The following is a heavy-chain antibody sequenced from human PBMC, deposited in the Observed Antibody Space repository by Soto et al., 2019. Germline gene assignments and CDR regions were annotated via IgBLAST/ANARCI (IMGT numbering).Heavy chain of an antibody. CDR2: ISYDGSNK. CDR1: GFTFSSYA. CDR3: ARPVEGVVVAATSVYFGY. J-gene: IGHJ4*02. V-gene: IGHV3-30-3*01. D-gene: IGHD2-15*01. Sequence: GGSLRLSCAASGFTFSSYAMHWFRQAPGKGLEWVAVISYDGSNKYYADSVKGRFTISRDNSKNTLYLQMNSLRAEDTAVYYCARPVEGVVVAATSVYFGYWGQGTLVTVSS.